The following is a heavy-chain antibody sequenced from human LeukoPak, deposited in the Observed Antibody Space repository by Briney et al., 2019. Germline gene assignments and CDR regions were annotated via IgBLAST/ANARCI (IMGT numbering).Heavy chain of an antibody. CDR3: ASPSGGATGGIFDY. J-gene: IGHJ4*02. V-gene: IGHV1-2*02. Sequence: ASVKVSCKASGYTFTGYYMHWVRQAPGQGLEWMGWINPNSGGTNYAQKFQGRVTMTRDTSISTAYMELSRLRSDDTAVYYCASPSGGATGGIFDYWGQGTLVTVSS. CDR2: INPNSGGT. CDR1: GYTFTGYY. D-gene: IGHD1-26*01.